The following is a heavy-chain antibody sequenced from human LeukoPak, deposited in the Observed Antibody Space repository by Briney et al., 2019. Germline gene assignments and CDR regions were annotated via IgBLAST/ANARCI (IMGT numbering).Heavy chain of an antibody. D-gene: IGHD1-14*01. CDR2: LYSDGNT. CDR3: ARGVEPLAANTLAY. CDR1: GFTVITND. J-gene: IGHJ4*02. V-gene: IGHV3-53*01. Sequence: GGSPRLSCAASGFTVITNDMTWVRQAPGKGLEWVSVLYSDGNTKYADSVQGRFTISRDNPKNTPYLEMNSLSPDDTAVYYCARGVEPLAANTLAYWGQGTLVTVSS.